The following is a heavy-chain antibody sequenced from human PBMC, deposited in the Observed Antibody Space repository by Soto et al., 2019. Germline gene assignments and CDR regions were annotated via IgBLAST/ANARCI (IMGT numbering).Heavy chain of an antibody. J-gene: IGHJ5*02. CDR2: IIPIFGTA. Sequence: SVKVSCKASGGTFSSYAISWVRQAPGQGLEWMGGIIPIFGTANYAQKFQGRVTITADESTSTAYMELSSLRSEDTAVYYCARDTTNYDILTGYSPNWFDPWGQGTLVTVSS. CDR3: ARDTTNYDILTGYSPNWFDP. D-gene: IGHD3-9*01. V-gene: IGHV1-69*13. CDR1: GGTFSSYA.